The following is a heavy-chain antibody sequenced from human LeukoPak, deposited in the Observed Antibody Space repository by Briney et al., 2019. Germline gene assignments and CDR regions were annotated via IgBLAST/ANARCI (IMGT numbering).Heavy chain of an antibody. J-gene: IGHJ4*02. CDR1: GYTFNTYG. Sequence: ASVKVSCKASGYTFNTYGITWVRQAPGQGLEWMGWISPYNGDTHYAQKFQDRVTMTTDTSTSTAYMDLRSLGFDDTAVYYCARELRGTYYYESSGSDYWGQGTLVTVSS. CDR2: ISPYNGDT. D-gene: IGHD3-22*01. CDR3: ARELRGTYYYESSGSDY. V-gene: IGHV1-18*04.